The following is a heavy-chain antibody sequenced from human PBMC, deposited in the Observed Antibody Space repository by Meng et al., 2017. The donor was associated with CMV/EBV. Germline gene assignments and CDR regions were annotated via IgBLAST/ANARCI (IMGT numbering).Heavy chain of an antibody. J-gene: IGHJ6*02. Sequence: GGSLRLSCAASGFTFSSYAMHWVRQAPGKGLEWVAVISYDGSNKYYADSVKGRFTISRDNAKNSLYLQMNSLRAEDTAVYYCARALVVETNPRNYYYYGMDVWGQGTTVTVSS. CDR2: ISYDGSNK. V-gene: IGHV3-30-3*01. D-gene: IGHD2-21*01. CDR3: ARALVVETNPRNYYYYGMDV. CDR1: GFTFSSYA.